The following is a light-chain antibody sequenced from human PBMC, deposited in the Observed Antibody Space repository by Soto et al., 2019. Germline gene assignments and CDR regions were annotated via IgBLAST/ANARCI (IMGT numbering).Light chain of an antibody. CDR1: QTITSY. V-gene: IGKV1-39*01. CDR2: ATS. J-gene: IGKJ4*01. CDR3: QQSYTMPLT. Sequence: DIQMTQSPSSLSVSVGDRGTITCRASQTITSYLNWYQQKPGKAPKLLIYATSSLQSGVPSRFSGRGSGTNFTLTINSLQPEDFATYDCQQSYTMPLTFGGGSKVEI.